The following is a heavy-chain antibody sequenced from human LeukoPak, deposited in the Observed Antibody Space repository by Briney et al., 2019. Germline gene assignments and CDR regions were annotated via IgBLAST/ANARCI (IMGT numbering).Heavy chain of an antibody. J-gene: IGHJ4*02. CDR1: GGSISSSSYY. Sequence: KPSETLSLTCTVSGGSISSSSYYWGWIRQPPGKGLEWIGSIYYSGSTYYNPSLKSRVTISVDTSKNQSSLKLSSVTAADTAVYYCARLGSSYYFDYWGQGTLVTVSS. CDR3: ARLGSSYYFDY. CDR2: IYYSGST. D-gene: IGHD6-13*01. V-gene: IGHV4-39*01.